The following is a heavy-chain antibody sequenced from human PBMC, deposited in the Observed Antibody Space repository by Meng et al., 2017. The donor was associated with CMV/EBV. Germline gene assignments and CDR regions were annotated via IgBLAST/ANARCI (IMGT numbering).Heavy chain of an antibody. J-gene: IGHJ4*02. Sequence: LSCAASGFTFSNYWMHWARQGPGEGLVWASTISSDGSRSGYADSVKGRFTISRDNAKNMVHLQMNSLRAEDTAMYYCARDAGAGFHYWGQGTLVTVSS. CDR1: GFTFSNYW. D-gene: IGHD6-13*01. V-gene: IGHV3-74*01. CDR2: ISSDGSRS. CDR3: ARDAGAGFHY.